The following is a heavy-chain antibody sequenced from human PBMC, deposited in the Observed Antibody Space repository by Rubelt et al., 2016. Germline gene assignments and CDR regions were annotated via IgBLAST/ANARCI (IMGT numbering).Heavy chain of an antibody. CDR3: AREAHYYDSSGYYYGLGFDY. V-gene: IGHV3-48*03. D-gene: IGHD3-22*01. CDR2: ISGSGGTI. Sequence: VSAISGSGGTIYYADSVKGRFTISRDNAKNSLYLQMNSLRAEDTAVYYCAREAHYYDSSGYYYGLGFDYWGQGTLVTVSS. J-gene: IGHJ4*02.